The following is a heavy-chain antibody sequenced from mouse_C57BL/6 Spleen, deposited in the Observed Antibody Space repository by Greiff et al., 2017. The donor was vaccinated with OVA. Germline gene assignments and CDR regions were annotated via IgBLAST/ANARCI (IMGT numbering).Heavy chain of an antibody. CDR3: ARPYYYGSSYVAY. D-gene: IGHD1-1*01. CDR1: GFTFSDYG. V-gene: IGHV5-17*01. CDR2: ISSGSSTI. J-gene: IGHJ3*01. Sequence: EVQLVESGGGLVKPGGSLKLSCAASGFTFSDYGMHWVRQAPEKGLEWVAYISSGSSTIYYADTVKGRFTISRDNAKNTLFLQMTSLRSEDTAMYYCARPYYYGSSYVAYWGQGTLVTVSA.